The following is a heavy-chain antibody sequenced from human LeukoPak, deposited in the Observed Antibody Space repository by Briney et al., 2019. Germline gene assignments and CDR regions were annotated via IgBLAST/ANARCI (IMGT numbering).Heavy chain of an antibody. CDR2: INPNSGGT. CDR1: GYTFTGYY. J-gene: IGHJ5*02. V-gene: IGHV1-2*02. CDR3: ARARSSLNWFDP. D-gene: IGHD6-6*01. Sequence: ASVKVSCKASGYTFTGYYMHWVRQAPGQGLGWMGWINPNSGGTNYAQKFQGRVTMTRDTSISTAYMELSRLRSDDTAVYYCARARSSLNWFDPWGQGTLVTVSS.